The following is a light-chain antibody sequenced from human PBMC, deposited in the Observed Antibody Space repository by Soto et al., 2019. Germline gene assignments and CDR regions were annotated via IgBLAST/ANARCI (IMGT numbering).Light chain of an antibody. CDR3: QQYNNWLT. Sequence: KVMTQSPATLSVSPGERSTLSCRASQSVSSNLAWYQQKPGQAPRLLIYGASTRATGIPARFSGSGSGTEFTLTISSLQSEDFAVYYCQQYNNWLTFGGGTKVDI. CDR1: QSVSSN. J-gene: IGKJ4*01. V-gene: IGKV3-15*01. CDR2: GAS.